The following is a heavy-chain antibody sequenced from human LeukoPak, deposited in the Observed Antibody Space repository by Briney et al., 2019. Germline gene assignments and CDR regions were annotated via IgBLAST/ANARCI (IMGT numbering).Heavy chain of an antibody. Sequence: SQTLSLTCTVSGGSISSGTYYWSWIRQPAGKGLEWIGRIYTSGSTNYNPSLKSRVTISVDKSKNQFSLKLRSVTAADTAVYYCARDLRYSGYVLDYWGQGTLVTVSS. CDR2: IYTSGST. V-gene: IGHV4-61*02. J-gene: IGHJ4*02. CDR3: ARDLRYSGYVLDY. D-gene: IGHD5-12*01. CDR1: GGSISSGTYY.